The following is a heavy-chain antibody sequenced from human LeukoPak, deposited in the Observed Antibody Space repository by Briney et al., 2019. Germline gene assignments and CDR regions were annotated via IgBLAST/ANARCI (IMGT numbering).Heavy chain of an antibody. CDR3: ARGYQAASYYYYMDV. J-gene: IGHJ6*03. D-gene: IGHD2-2*01. Sequence: SVKVSCKASGGTFSSYAISWGRQAPGQGLEWMGVIIPIFGTAYYAQKFQGRVTITTDESTSTAYMELSSLRSEDTAVYYCARGYQAASYYYYMDVWGKGTTVTVSS. CDR1: GGTFSSYA. V-gene: IGHV1-69*05. CDR2: IIPIFGTA.